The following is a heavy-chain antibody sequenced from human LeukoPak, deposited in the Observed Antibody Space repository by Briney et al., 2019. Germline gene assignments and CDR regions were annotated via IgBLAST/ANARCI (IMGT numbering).Heavy chain of an antibody. V-gene: IGHV3-23*01. D-gene: IGHD4-17*01. CDR3: TRDPNGDYVGAFDS. CDR2: INGGHYHT. CDR1: GFSLSNFA. Sequence: GGSLRLSCAASGFSLSNFAMTWVRQAPGKGLEWVSSINGGHYHTYNTDSVKGRFTISRDNSKNTLYLQMNSLRADDTAVYNCTRDPNGDYVGAFDSWGQGTLVTVSS. J-gene: IGHJ5*01.